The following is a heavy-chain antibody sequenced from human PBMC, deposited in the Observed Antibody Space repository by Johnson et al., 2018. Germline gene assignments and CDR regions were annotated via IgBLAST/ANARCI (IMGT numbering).Heavy chain of an antibody. CDR2: IIPIFGTA. V-gene: IGHV1-69*01. CDR3: EGAPGIGFDP. Sequence: QVQLVESGAEVKKPGSSXKVSCKASGGTFSSYAISWVRQAPGQGLEWMGGIIPIFGTANYAQKFQGRVTITADEATRPAYMELCSLRPEDTAVYYWEGAPGIGFDPWGQGTLVTVSS. CDR1: GGTFSSYA. J-gene: IGHJ5*02. D-gene: IGHD1-26*01.